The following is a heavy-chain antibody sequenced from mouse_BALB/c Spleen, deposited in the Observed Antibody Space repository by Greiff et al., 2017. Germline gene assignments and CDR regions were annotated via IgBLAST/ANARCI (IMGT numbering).Heavy chain of an antibody. CDR1: GYTFTSYW. V-gene: IGHV1-69*02. CDR3: ASINYGKDYAMDD. D-gene: IGHD2-1*01. Sequence: QVQLKQPGAELVRPGASVKLSCKASGYTFTSYWINWVKQRPGQGLEWIGNIYPSDSYTNYNQKFKDKATLTVDKSSSTAYMQLSSLTSEDSAVYKSASINYGKDYAMDDGGQGTTGTVAS. J-gene: IGHJ4*01. CDR2: IYPSDSYT.